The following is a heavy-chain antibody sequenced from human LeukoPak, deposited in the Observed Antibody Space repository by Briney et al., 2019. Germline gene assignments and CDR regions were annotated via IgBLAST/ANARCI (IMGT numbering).Heavy chain of an antibody. CDR1: GFTFSSYS. D-gene: IGHD3-22*01. CDR2: ISSSSYI. V-gene: IGHV3-21*01. Sequence: GGSLRLSCAASGFTFSSYSMNWVRQAPGKGLEWVSSISSSSYIYYADSVKGRFTISRDNSKNTLYLQMNSLRAEDTAVYYCASRGAYYDSSGYVYWGQGTLVTVSS. CDR3: ASRGAYYDSSGYVY. J-gene: IGHJ4*02.